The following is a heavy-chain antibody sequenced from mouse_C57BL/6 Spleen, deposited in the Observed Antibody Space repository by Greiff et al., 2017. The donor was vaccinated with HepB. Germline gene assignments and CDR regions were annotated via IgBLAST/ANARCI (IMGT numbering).Heavy chain of an antibody. CDR3: AREGTGTRGYYFDY. CDR2: ISDGGSYT. J-gene: IGHJ2*01. V-gene: IGHV5-4*01. CDR1: GFTFSSYA. D-gene: IGHD4-1*01. Sequence: EVKVVESGGGLVKPGGSLKLSCAASGFTFSSYAMSWVRQTPEKRLEWVATISDGGSYTYYPDNVKGRFTISRDNAKNNLYLQMSHLKSEDTAMYYCAREGTGTRGYYFDYWGQGTTLTVSS.